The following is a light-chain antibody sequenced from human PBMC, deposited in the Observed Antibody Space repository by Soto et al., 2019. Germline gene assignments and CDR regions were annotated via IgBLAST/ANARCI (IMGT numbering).Light chain of an antibody. J-gene: IGLJ1*01. CDR1: SSNIGSNN. CDR2: CDS. V-gene: IGLV1-44*01. Sequence: QSVLTQPPSASGTPGQRVTISCSGSSSNIGSNNVNWYQQHPGTAPQILIYCDSQRPSWVPDRCSGSKSGSSASLAISGLQSEDEADYYCAAWDDSLNGRVFGTGTKLTVL. CDR3: AAWDDSLNGRV.